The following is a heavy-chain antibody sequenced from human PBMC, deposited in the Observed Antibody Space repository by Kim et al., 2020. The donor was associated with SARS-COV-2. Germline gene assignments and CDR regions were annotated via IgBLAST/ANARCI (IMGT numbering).Heavy chain of an antibody. J-gene: IGHJ3*02. CDR3: AKSVRARYSYALDI. D-gene: IGHD2-21*01. Sequence: YADSVKGRFNISRDNSKNTLYLQMNSLTADDTAVYYCAKSVRARYSYALDIWGQGTMVTVSS. V-gene: IGHV3-30-3*02.